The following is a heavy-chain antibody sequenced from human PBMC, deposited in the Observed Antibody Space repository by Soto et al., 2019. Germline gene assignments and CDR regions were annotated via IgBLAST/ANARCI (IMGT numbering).Heavy chain of an antibody. V-gene: IGHV3-53*04. Sequence: EVQLVESGGTLVQPGGSLRLSCAASGLTVSSNYMSWVRQAPGKGLEWVSVIYTGGTTYYADSVKGRFTISRQDSMNTLDLQKKSLRTEDTAVYYCVGISPPHYYSMDVWGQGTTVTVSS. J-gene: IGHJ6*02. CDR1: GLTVSSNY. CDR2: IYTGGTT. D-gene: IGHD3-3*02. CDR3: VGISPPHYYSMDV.